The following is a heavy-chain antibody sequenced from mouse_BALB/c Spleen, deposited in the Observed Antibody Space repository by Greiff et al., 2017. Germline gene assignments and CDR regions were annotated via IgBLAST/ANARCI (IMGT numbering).Heavy chain of an antibody. CDR1: GFTFSSYA. D-gene: IGHD1-2*01. CDR2: ISSGGSYT. V-gene: IGHV5-9-4*01. Sequence: EVKLVESGGGLVKPGGSLKLSCAASGFTFSSYAMSWVRQSPEKRLEWVAEISSGGSYTYYPDTVTGRFTISRDNAKNTLYLEMSSLRSEDTAMYYCARETTAHAMDYWGQGTSVTVSS. CDR3: ARETTAHAMDY. J-gene: IGHJ4*01.